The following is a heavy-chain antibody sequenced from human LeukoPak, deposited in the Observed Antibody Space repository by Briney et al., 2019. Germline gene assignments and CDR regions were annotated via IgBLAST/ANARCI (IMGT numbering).Heavy chain of an antibody. CDR2: SHPEDGAP. V-gene: IGHV1-24*01. J-gene: IGHJ4*02. Sequence: ASVKVSCKVSGHTLTQLSIHWVRQAPGKGLEWMGGSHPEDGAPNFAQNFQGRISMTEDTSIDTACLALTSLTSDDTAVYFCAAVRTSPQDFYDDTASRSPFDYWGQGTLLTVSS. D-gene: IGHD5-18*01. CDR3: AAVRTSPQDFYDDTASRSPFDY. CDR1: GHTLTQLS.